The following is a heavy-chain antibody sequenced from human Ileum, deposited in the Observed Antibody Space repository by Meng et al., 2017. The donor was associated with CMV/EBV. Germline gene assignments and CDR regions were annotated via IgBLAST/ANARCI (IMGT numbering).Heavy chain of an antibody. CDR3: ARGWGAN. CDR1: VFTFSSYW. V-gene: IGHV3-7*01. D-gene: IGHD3-16*01. CDR2: IKEDGSDT. J-gene: IGHJ4*02. Sequence: SLRFSCAASVFTFSSYWMRWVRQAPGKGLEWVANIKEDGSDTYYADSVKGRFTLSRDNAKNSLHLQMNSLRAEDTAVYYCARGWGANWGQGALVTVSS.